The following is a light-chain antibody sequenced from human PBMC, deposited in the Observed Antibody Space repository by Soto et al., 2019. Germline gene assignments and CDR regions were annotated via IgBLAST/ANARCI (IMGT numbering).Light chain of an antibody. CDR2: WAS. CDR3: QQYYGFPLT. CDR1: QNLLYSSNNKNY. Sequence: DIVMTQSPDSLAVSLGERATINCESSQNLLYSSNNKNYFAWYQQKPGHPPKLLIYWASTRESGVPDRFSGSGSETDFTLTISSLQAEDVAVYYCQQYYGFPLTFGGGTKVEIK. V-gene: IGKV4-1*01. J-gene: IGKJ4*01.